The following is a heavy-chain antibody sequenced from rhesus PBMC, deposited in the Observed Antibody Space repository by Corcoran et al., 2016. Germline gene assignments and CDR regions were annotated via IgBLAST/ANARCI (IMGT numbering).Heavy chain of an antibody. J-gene: IGHJ4*01. V-gene: IGHV3-7*01. CDR2: ISNTGKTI. CDR1: GFTFGDNG. D-gene: IGHD3-28*01. Sequence: EVQLVESGGGLVQPGGSLRLSCAASGFTFGDNGMHWVRQAPGKGLEWVSSISNTGKTIYDADSVKGRFTVSRDNAKNSLSLQMNSLRAEDTAVYYCTRGYDSGPFDYWGQGVLVTVSS. CDR3: TRGYDSGPFDY.